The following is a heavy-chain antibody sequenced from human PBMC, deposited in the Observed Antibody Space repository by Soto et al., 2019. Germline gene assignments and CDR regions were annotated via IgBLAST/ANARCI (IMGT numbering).Heavy chain of an antibody. Sequence: GALRLTTLASCFSWINYGMHWARQAPGKGLEWVAIILYDGSTKYYADSVKGRFTISRDNSKNTVYLKMNSLGAEDTAMYYCAAGEPLHVRGQGTLVTFSP. CDR1: CFSWINYG. D-gene: IGHD3-10*01. CDR3: AAGEPLHV. J-gene: IGHJ4*02. V-gene: IGHV3-33*01. CDR2: ILYDGSTK.